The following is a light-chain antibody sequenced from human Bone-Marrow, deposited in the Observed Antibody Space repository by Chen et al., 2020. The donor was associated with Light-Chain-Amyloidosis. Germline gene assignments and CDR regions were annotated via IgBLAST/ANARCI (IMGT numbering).Light chain of an antibody. CDR2: DDS. CDR3: KVWDRSSDHPV. J-gene: IGLJ3*02. Sequence: SYVLTQPSSVSVAPGQTATIACGGNNIGSTSVHWYKQTPGQAPLLVVYDDSDRPSGIPGRLSGANSGNTASLTISRVEAGDEADYYCKVWDRSSDHPVFGGGTKLTVL. CDR1: NIGSTS. V-gene: IGLV3-21*02.